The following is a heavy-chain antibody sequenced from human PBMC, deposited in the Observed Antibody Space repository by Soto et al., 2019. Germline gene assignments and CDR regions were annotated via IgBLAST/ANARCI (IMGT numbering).Heavy chain of an antibody. CDR3: TNGYWRSDSLGYYSSFDS. V-gene: IGHV3-30*18. D-gene: IGHD3-22*01. CDR1: EVSFSTYG. Sequence: QVQLVESGGGVVQPGRSLRLSCAASEVSFSTYGMHWVRQAPGKGLEWVAVISHDGGQKYYADSVKGRFTISRDNSKNTLYLQMNSLRPEDTAVYYCTNGYWRSDSLGYYSSFDSWGQGTLVTVSS. J-gene: IGHJ4*02. CDR2: ISHDGGQK.